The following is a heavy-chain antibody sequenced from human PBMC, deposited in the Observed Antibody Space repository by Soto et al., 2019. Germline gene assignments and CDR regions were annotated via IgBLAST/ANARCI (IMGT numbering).Heavy chain of an antibody. D-gene: IGHD4-17*01. CDR3: ARSVGLRHAMDV. CDR2: ISVYTGYT. V-gene: IGHV1-18*04. Sequence: GASVKVSCKASGYTITNYGFTWVRQAPGQGLEWMGWISVYTGYTYYAQKLQGRVTMTTDTSTGIAYMELRSLRSDDTAVYYCARSVGLRHAMDVWGQGTTVTVSS. CDR1: GYTITNYG. J-gene: IGHJ6*02.